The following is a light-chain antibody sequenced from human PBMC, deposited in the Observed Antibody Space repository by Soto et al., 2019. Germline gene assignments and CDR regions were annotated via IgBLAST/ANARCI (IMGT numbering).Light chain of an antibody. CDR2: SNN. J-gene: IGLJ2*01. CDR1: SSNIGSNY. Sequence: QSVLTQPPSASGTPGQRVTISCSGSSSNIGSNYVYWYQQLPGTAPKLLIYSNNQWPSGVPDRFSGSKSGTSASLAISGLRSEDEADYYCAAWDDSLSGVFGGGTKLTVL. CDR3: AAWDDSLSGV. V-gene: IGLV1-47*02.